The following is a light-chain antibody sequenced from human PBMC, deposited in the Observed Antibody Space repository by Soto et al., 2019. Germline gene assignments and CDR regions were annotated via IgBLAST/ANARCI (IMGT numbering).Light chain of an antibody. CDR2: AAS. CDR3: QQLNSYPLT. J-gene: IGKJ4*01. Sequence: DIQLTQSPSFLSPSVGDRVTITCRASQGISSYLAWYQQKPGKAPKLLIYAASTLQSGVPSRFSGSGSGTEFTFTISSLQPEDFATYYCQQLNSYPLTFSGGTKVEIK. V-gene: IGKV1-9*01. CDR1: QGISSY.